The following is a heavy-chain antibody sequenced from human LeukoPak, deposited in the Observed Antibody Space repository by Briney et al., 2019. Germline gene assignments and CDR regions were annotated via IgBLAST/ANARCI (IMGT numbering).Heavy chain of an antibody. CDR3: ASRGFGVVNHFDY. CDR1: GYSISSGYY. CDR2: IYHSGST. D-gene: IGHD3-3*01. Sequence: RSSETLSLTCAVSGYSISSGYYWGWIRRPPGKGLEWIGSIYHSGSTYYNPSLKSRVTISVDTSKNQFSLKLSSVTAADTAVYYCASRGFGVVNHFDYWGQGTLVTVSS. J-gene: IGHJ4*02. V-gene: IGHV4-38-2*01.